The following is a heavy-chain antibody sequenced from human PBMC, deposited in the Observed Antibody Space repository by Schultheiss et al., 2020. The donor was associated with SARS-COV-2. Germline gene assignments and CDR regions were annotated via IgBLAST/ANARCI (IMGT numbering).Heavy chain of an antibody. V-gene: IGHV4-39*01. CDR2: IYYSGST. CDR1: GGSISSSNW. CDR3: ARAGMGSSWSLYYYYGMDV. J-gene: IGHJ6*02. D-gene: IGHD6-13*01. Sequence: SETLSLTCTVSGGSISSSNWWSWVRQPPGKGLEWIGSIYYSGSTYYNPSLKSRVTISVDTSKNQFSLQLNSVTPEDTAVYYCARAGMGSSWSLYYYYGMDVWGQGTTVTVSS.